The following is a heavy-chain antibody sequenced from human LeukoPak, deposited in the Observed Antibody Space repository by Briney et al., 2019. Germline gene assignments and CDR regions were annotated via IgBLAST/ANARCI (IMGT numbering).Heavy chain of an antibody. Sequence: GASVKVSCKASGGTFSSYAISWVRQAPGQGLEWMGGIIPIFGTANYAQKFQGRVTITTDESTSTAYMELSSLRSEDTAVYYCARDRSSSSLDAFDIWGQGTMVTVSS. J-gene: IGHJ3*02. D-gene: IGHD6-6*01. CDR1: GGTFSSYA. V-gene: IGHV1-69*05. CDR2: IIPIFGTA. CDR3: ARDRSSSSLDAFDI.